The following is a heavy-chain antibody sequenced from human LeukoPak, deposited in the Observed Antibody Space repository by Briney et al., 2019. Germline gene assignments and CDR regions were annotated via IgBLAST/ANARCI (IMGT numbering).Heavy chain of an antibody. CDR2: ICPDGTVT. Sequence: QSGGSLRLSCAASGFTFSTYCMHWVRQAPGKGPMWVSRICPDGTVTNYADSVKARFIISRDNARDTVYLQMNSLRVEDTAAYYCVRDFRSADYWGQGTLVTVSS. CDR3: VRDFRSADY. J-gene: IGHJ4*02. CDR1: GFTFSTYC. V-gene: IGHV3-74*01.